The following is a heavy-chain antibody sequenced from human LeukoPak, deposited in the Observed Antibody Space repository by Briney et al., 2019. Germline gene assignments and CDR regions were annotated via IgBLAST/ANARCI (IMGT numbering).Heavy chain of an antibody. D-gene: IGHD2-15*01. CDR2: ISSSSSYI. J-gene: IGHJ4*02. Sequence: GGSLRLSCAASGFTFSSYSMNWVRQAPGKGLEWVSSISSSSSYIYYADSVKGRFTISRDNAKNSLYLQMNSLRAEDTAVYYCASRRELAATQDTGDYWGQGTLVTVSS. CDR1: GFTFSSYS. CDR3: ASRRELAATQDTGDY. V-gene: IGHV3-21*01.